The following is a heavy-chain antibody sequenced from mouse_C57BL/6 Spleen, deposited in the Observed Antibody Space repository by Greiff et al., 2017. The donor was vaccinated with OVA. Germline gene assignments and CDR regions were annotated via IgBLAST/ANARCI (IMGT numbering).Heavy chain of an antibody. CDR3: ARGDYGNSFAY. CDR1: GYAFSSSW. Sequence: VQLQQSGPELVKPGASVKISCKASGYAFSSSWMNWVKQRPGKGLEWIGRIYPGDGDTNYNGKFKGKATLTADKSSSTAYMQLSSLTSEDSAVYFCARGDYGNSFAYWGQGTLVTVSA. J-gene: IGHJ3*01. V-gene: IGHV1-82*01. D-gene: IGHD2-1*01. CDR2: IYPGDGDT.